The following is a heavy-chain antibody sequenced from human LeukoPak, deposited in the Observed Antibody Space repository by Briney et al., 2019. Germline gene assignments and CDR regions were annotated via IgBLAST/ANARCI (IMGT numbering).Heavy chain of an antibody. CDR2: IFYSGTT. J-gene: IGHJ4*02. D-gene: IGHD5-18*01. CDR1: GASFNIYY. CDR3: ARLPEDIQLWSLYYFDY. V-gene: IGHV4-59*08. Sequence: SETLSLTCTVSGASFNIYYWSWIRQPPGKGLEWIGYIFYSGTTNYNPSLKSRVTISVDTSKNQFSLKLSSVTAADTAVYYCARLPEDIQLWSLYYFDYWGQGTLVTVSS.